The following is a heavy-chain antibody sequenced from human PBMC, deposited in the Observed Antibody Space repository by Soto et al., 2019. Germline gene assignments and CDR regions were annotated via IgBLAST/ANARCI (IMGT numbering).Heavy chain of an antibody. J-gene: IGHJ5*01. CDR2: VYHNGGA. CDR3: GRVVEGATRHTDPDS. CDR1: GVSIHNSHSF. V-gene: IGHV4-39*01. Sequence: SETLSLTXTVSGVSIHNSHSFWAWIRQPPGKGLQFIASVYHNGGAHYNSSLKSRVTISVDTANNQVSLRMRSLTAADTAFYYCGRVVEGATRHTDPDSWGQGILVTVSS. D-gene: IGHD2-21*01.